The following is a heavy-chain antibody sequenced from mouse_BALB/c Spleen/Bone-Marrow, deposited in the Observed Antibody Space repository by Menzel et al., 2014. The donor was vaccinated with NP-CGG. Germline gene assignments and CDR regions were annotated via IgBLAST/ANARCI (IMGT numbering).Heavy chain of an antibody. V-gene: IGHV1-9*01. CDR1: GYTFSSYW. Sequence: LVESGPELMKPGASVKISCKATGYTFSSYWIEWVKQRPGHGLEWIGEILPGSGSTNYNEKFKSKATLTVDKSSSTAYMSLSSLTSEDSAVYYCTRSRRAMDHWGQGTSVTVSS. CDR3: TRSRRAMDH. J-gene: IGHJ4*01. D-gene: IGHD2-12*01. CDR2: ILPGSGST.